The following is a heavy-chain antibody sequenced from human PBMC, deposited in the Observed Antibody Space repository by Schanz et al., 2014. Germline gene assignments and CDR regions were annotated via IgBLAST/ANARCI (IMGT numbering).Heavy chain of an antibody. V-gene: IGHV3-30*18. D-gene: IGHD4-17*01. CDR2: ISHDGSNK. J-gene: IGHJ3*02. CDR3: AKDMHKDYGGKPQAFDI. Sequence: QVQLVESGGGVVQPGRSLRLSCAASGFSFLSYGMHWVRQAPGKGLEWVAVISHDGSNKNSADSVKGRFTISRDNSKNTLDLQMNSLRDEDTALYYCAKDMHKDYGGKPQAFDIWGQGTMVTVSS. CDR1: GFSFLSYG.